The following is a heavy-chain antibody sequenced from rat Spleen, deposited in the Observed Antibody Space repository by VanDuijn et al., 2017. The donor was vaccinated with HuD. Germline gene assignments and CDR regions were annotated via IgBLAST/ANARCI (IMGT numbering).Heavy chain of an antibody. Sequence: EVQLVESGGGLVQPGRSMKLSCVASGFNFSYYYMAWVRQAPTKGLEWVATITYDGSGTYYRGSVKGRFTISRDNAKRTLYLQMDSLRSEDTATYYCARPSYGYPFAYWGQGTLVTVSS. J-gene: IGHJ3*01. CDR1: GFNFSYYY. CDR2: ITYDGSGT. V-gene: IGHV5-7*01. D-gene: IGHD1-7*01. CDR3: ARPSYGYPFAY.